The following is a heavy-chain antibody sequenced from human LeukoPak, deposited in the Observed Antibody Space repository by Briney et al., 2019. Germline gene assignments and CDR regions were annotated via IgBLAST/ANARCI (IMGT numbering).Heavy chain of an antibody. V-gene: IGHV1-8*01. CDR2: MNPNSGNT. J-gene: IGHJ3*02. CDR1: GYTFTSYD. CDR3: ARDLEYYYDSSGYHAFDI. Sequence: GASVKVSCKASGYTFTSYDINWVRQATGQGLEWMGWMNPNSGNTGYAQKFQGRVTMTRNTSISTAYMELSSLRSEDTAVYYCARDLEYYYDSSGYHAFDIWGQGTMVTVSS. D-gene: IGHD3-22*01.